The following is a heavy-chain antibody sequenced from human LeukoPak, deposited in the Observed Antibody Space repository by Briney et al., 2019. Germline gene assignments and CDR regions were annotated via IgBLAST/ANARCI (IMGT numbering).Heavy chain of an antibody. D-gene: IGHD3-22*01. CDR3: AKDYYDSSGYYDLDY. CDR1: GFTFSSYA. Sequence: GGSLRLSRAASGFTFSSYAMSWVRQAPGKGLEWVSAISGSGGSTYYADSVKGRFTISRDNSKNTLYLLMNSLRAEDTAVYYCAKDYYDSSGYYDLDYWGQGTLVTVSS. V-gene: IGHV3-23*01. CDR2: ISGSGGST. J-gene: IGHJ4*02.